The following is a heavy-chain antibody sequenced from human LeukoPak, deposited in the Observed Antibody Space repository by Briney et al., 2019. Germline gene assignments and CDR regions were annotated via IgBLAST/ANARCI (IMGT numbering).Heavy chain of an antibody. J-gene: IGHJ1*01. D-gene: IGHD3-22*01. CDR1: GGTFSSYA. V-gene: IGHV1-69*05. CDR3: ARDGPAGYDSSGYYPEKYFQH. Sequence: SVKVSCKASGGTFSSYAISWVRQAPGQGLEWMGGIIPIFGTANYAQKFQGRVTITTDESTSTAYMELSSLRSEDTAVYYCARDGPAGYDSSGYYPEKYFQHWGRGTLVTVSS. CDR2: IIPIFGTA.